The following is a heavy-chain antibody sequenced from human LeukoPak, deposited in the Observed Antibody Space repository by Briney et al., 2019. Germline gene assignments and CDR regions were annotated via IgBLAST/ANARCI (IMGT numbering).Heavy chain of an antibody. V-gene: IGHV4-59*12. CDR2: MFYSGST. J-gene: IGHJ4*02. D-gene: IGHD3-10*01. CDR3: AGVGPKKTFVY. Sequence: IPSETLSLTCTVSGGSISGYYWSWIRKSPGKGLEWIGEMFYSGSTNYKPSLKSRLTISVDKSKNQFSLKLSSVTAADTAVYYCAGVGPKKTFVYWGQGTLVTVSS. CDR1: GGSISGYY.